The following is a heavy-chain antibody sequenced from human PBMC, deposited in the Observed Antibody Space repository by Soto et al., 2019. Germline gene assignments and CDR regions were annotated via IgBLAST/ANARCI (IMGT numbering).Heavy chain of an antibody. CDR3: ARGGLLPDY. D-gene: IGHD6-19*01. J-gene: IGHJ4*02. Sequence: QLLLQESGSGLVKPSQTLSLTCAVSGGSISSGGHSWSWIRQPPGKGLEWIGYISQSGSTYYNPSRKSRVTVAVDRSKNQFALKLSSVTAADTAVYYCARGGLLPDYWGQGTLVTVSS. V-gene: IGHV4-30-2*01. CDR2: ISQSGST. CDR1: GGSISSGGHS.